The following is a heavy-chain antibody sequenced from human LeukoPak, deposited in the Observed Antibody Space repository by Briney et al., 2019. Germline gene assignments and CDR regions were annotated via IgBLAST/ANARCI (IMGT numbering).Heavy chain of an antibody. D-gene: IGHD3-16*01. CDR1: GGSISSYY. Sequence: SETLSLTCTVSGGSISSYYWSWIRQPPGKGLEWIGYIYYSGSTNYNPSLKSRVTISVDTSKNQFSLKLSSVTAADTAVYYCARGLIRRDYYGMDVWGQGTTVTVSS. V-gene: IGHV4-59*01. J-gene: IGHJ6*02. CDR3: ARGLIRRDYYGMDV. CDR2: IYYSGST.